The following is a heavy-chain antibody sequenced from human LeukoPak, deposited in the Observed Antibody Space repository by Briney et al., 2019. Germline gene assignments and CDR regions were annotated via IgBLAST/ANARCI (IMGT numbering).Heavy chain of an antibody. CDR1: GDSINNNNYY. Sequence: PSETLSLTCTVSGDSINNNNYYWGWIRQPPGKGLEWIGSIYYGGSTYYNPSLKSRVSIFVDTSKNQFSLKLRSVTAADTAVYYCARHAAAAGTRYFDYWGQGTLVTVSS. D-gene: IGHD6-13*01. CDR3: ARHAAAAGTRYFDY. CDR2: IYYGGST. J-gene: IGHJ4*02. V-gene: IGHV4-39*01.